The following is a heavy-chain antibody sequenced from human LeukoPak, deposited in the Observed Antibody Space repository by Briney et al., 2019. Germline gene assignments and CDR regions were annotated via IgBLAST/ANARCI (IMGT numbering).Heavy chain of an antibody. CDR1: GFTVSSNY. CDR2: IYSGGST. D-gene: IGHD3-16*01. V-gene: IGHV3-53*01. J-gene: IGHJ6*02. CDR3: ARMGDYYYYYGMDV. Sequence: PGGSLTVSCAASGFTVSSNYMSWVRQAPGKGLEWVSVIYSGGSTYYADSVKGRFTISRDNSKNTLYLQMNSLRAEDTAVYYCARMGDYYYYYGMDVWGQGTTVTVSS.